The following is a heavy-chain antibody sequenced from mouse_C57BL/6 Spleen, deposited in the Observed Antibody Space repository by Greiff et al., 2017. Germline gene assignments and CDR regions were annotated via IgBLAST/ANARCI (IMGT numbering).Heavy chain of an antibody. J-gene: IGHJ1*03. Sequence: QVQLQQPGAELVKPGASVKLSCKASGYTFTSYWMHWVKQRPGQGLEWIGMLHPHRGSTTSNEQFKSKATLTVDKSSSTAYRQLSSLTSEDSAVYYCARTDGSYWYFDVWGTGTTGTGSS. CDR2: LHPHRGST. V-gene: IGHV1-64*01. D-gene: IGHD2-3*01. CDR3: ARTDGSYWYFDV. CDR1: GYTFTSYW.